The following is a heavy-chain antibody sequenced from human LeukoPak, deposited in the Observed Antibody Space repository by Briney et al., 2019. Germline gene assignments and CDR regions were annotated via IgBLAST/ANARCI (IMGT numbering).Heavy chain of an antibody. V-gene: IGHV1-18*01. D-gene: IGHD5-12*01. J-gene: IGHJ4*02. CDR1: GYTFTSYG. Sequence: ASVKVSCKPSGYTFTSYGISWVRQAPGQGLEWMGWISAYNGITNYAQNLQGRVTMTTDTSTSTAYMELRSPRFDDTAVYYCARDGGYDYSLCLYWGQGTLVTVSS. CDR2: ISAYNGIT. CDR3: ARDGGYDYSLCLY.